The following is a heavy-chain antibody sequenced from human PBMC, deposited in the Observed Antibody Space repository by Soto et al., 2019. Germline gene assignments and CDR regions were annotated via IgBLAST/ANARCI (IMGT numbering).Heavy chain of an antibody. CDR1: GGSISSGDYY. CDR3: ASNIVVVPAAIY. J-gene: IGHJ4*02. Sequence: SETLSLTCTVSGGSISSGDYYWSWIRQPPGKGLEWIGYIYYSGSTYYNPSLKSRVTISVDTSENQFSLKLSSVTAADTAVYYCASNIVVVPAAIYWGQGTLVTVPQ. CDR2: IYYSGST. V-gene: IGHV4-30-4*01. D-gene: IGHD2-2*01.